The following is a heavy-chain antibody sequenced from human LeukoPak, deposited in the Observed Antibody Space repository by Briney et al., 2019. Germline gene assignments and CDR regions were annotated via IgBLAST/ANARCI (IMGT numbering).Heavy chain of an antibody. CDR2: INAGNGNT. V-gene: IGHV1-3*03. CDR3: ARGVGWELLGWYNWFDP. CDR1: GYTFTSYA. D-gene: IGHD1-26*01. Sequence: ASVKVSCKASGYTFTSYAMHWVRQAPGQRLEWMGWINAGNGNTKYSQEFQGRVTITRDTSASTAYMELSSLRSEDMAVYYCARGVGWELLGWYNWFDPWGQGTLVTVSS. J-gene: IGHJ5*02.